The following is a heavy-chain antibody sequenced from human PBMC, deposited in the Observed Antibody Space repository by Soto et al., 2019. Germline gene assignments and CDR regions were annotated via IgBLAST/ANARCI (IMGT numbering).Heavy chain of an antibody. V-gene: IGHV3-7*01. CDR2: INDDGSET. Sequence: GGSLRLSCAASGFTVTTYWMTWVRQAPGKGLVRVANINDDGSETNYVDAVKGRFTISRDKAKNSAYLQMSSPRVEDTAVYYWARVEGRRGGYGLRAVDIWGQRSKVT. D-gene: IGHD6-25*01. J-gene: IGHJ3*02. CDR1: GFTVTTYW. CDR3: ARVEGRRGGYGLRAVDI.